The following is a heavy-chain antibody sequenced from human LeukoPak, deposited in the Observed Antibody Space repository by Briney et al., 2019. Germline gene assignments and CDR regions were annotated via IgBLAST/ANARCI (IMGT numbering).Heavy chain of an antibody. CDR1: GFTFSSYG. CDR3: AKDWEPMVMTAIMDV. D-gene: IGHD2-21*02. CDR2: ISYDGSNK. J-gene: IGHJ6*02. V-gene: IGHV3-30*18. Sequence: GGSLRLSCAASGFTFSSYGMHWVRQAPGKGLEWVAVISYDGSNKYYADSVKGRFTISRDNSKNTLYLQMNSLRAEDTAVYYCAKDWEPMVMTAIMDVWGQGTTVTVSS.